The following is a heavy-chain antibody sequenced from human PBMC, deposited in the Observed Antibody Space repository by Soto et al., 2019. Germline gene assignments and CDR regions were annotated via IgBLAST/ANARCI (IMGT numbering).Heavy chain of an antibody. J-gene: IGHJ3*02. CDR3: ARDLRDCSGGSCFDAFDI. D-gene: IGHD2-15*01. V-gene: IGHV3-53*01. CDR2: IYSGGST. Sequence: GGSLRLSCAASGFTVSSNYMSWVRQAPGKGLEWVSVIYSGGSTYYADSVKGRFTISRDNSKNKLYLQMNSLRAEDTAVYYCARDLRDCSGGSCFDAFDIWGQGTMVTVSS. CDR1: GFTVSSNY.